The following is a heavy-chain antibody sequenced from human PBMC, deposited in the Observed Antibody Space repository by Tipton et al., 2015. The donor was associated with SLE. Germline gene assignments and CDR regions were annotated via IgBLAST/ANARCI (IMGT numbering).Heavy chain of an antibody. CDR3: ARDLAYGSSTSCFDYFDY. J-gene: IGHJ4*02. V-gene: IGHV4-38-2*02. D-gene: IGHD2-2*01. CDR1: GYSISSGYY. CDR2: IYHSGST. Sequence: LSCAVSGYSISSGYYWGWIRQPPGKGLEWIGSIYHSGSTYYNPSLKSRVTISVDTSKNQSSLKLSSVTASDTAVYYCARDLAYGSSTSCFDYFDYWGQGTLVTVSS.